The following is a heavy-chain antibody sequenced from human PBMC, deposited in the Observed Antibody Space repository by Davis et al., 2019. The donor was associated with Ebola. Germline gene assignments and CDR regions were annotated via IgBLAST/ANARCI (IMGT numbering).Heavy chain of an antibody. CDR3: ARGRRGAPITIFGVVPGSIYYYYMDV. Sequence: GESLKISCAASGFTFSSYWMSWVRQAPGKGLEWVANIKQDGSEKYYVDSVKGRFTISRDNAKNSLYLQMNSLRAEDTAVYYCARGRRGAPITIFGVVPGSIYYYYMDVWGKGTTVTVSS. D-gene: IGHD3-3*01. V-gene: IGHV3-7*03. CDR1: GFTFSSYW. J-gene: IGHJ6*03. CDR2: IKQDGSEK.